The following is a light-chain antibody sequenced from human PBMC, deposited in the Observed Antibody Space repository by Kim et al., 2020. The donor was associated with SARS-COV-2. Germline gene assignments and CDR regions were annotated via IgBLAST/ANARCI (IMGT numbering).Light chain of an antibody. CDR1: QSVSSY. V-gene: IGKV3-11*01. J-gene: IGKJ2*01. Sequence: EIVLTQSLATLSLSPGERATLSCRASQSVSSYLAWYQQKPGQAPRLLIYDASNRATGIPARFSGSGSGTDFTLTISSLEPEDFAVYYCQLRSNWPPYTFGQGTKLEI. CDR3: QLRSNWPPYT. CDR2: DAS.